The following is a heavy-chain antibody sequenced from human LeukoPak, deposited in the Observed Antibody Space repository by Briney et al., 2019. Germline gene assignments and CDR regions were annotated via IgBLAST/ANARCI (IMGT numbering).Heavy chain of an antibody. D-gene: IGHD2-2*01. CDR2: IWYDGSNK. V-gene: IGHV3-33*01. J-gene: IGHJ4*02. Sequence: GRSLRLSCAASGFTFSSYGMHWVRQAPGKGLEWVAVIWYDGSNKYYADSVKGRFTISRDNSKNTLYLQMNSLSAEDTAVYYCARGYCSSTSCYNLLTKHPFDYWGQGTLVTVSS. CDR1: GFTFSSYG. CDR3: ARGYCSSTSCYNLLTKHPFDY.